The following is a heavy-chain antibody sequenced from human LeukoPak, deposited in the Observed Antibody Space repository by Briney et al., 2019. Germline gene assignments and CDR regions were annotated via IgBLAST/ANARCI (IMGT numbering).Heavy chain of an antibody. CDR3: AKCYGSGSYCHSYYYGMDV. CDR2: ISGSGGST. V-gene: IGHV3-23*01. J-gene: IGHJ6*02. Sequence: GGSLRLSCAASGFTFSSYAMSWVRQAPGKGLEWVSAISGSGGSTYYADSVKGRFTISRDNSKNTLYLQMNSLRAEDTAVYYCAKCYGSGSYCHSYYYGMDVWGQGTTVTVSS. D-gene: IGHD3-10*01. CDR1: GFTFSSYA.